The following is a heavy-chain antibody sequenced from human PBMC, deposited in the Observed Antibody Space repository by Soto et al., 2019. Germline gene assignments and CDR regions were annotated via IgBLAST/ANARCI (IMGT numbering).Heavy chain of an antibody. D-gene: IGHD2-21*02. CDR1: GGSISSGGYY. V-gene: IGHV4-31*03. CDR3: ARVCGGDCHYGMDV. J-gene: IGHJ6*02. Sequence: QVQLQESDQGLVKPSQTLSLTCTVSGGSISSGGYYCSWIRQHPGKGLEWIGYIYYSGSTYYTPSLKSRVTISVDTSKNHFSVKLSSVTAADTAVYYCARVCGGDCHYGMDVWGQGTTVTVSS. CDR2: IYYSGST.